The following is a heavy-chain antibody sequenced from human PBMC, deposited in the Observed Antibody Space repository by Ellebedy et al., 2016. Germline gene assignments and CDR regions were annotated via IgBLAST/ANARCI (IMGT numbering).Heavy chain of an antibody. CDR2: INHSGST. CDR1: GGSFSGYY. CDR3: ARARLQSLNYFDY. Sequence: SETLSLTCAVYGGSFSGYYWSWIRQPPGKGLEWIGEINHSGSTNYNPSLKSRVTISVDTSKNQFSLKLSSVTAADTAVYYCARARLQSLNYFDYWGQGTLVTVSS. J-gene: IGHJ4*02. D-gene: IGHD4-11*01. V-gene: IGHV4-34*01.